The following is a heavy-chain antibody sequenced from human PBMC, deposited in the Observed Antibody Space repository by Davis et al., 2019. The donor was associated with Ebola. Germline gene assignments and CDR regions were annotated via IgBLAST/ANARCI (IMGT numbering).Heavy chain of an antibody. CDR2: ISSNSRTT. CDR1: GFTFSSYA. J-gene: IGHJ4*02. V-gene: IGHV3-48*04. D-gene: IGHD3-3*01. CDR3: ARATIIRFLEWLSRGVFDY. Sequence: GESLKISCAASGFTFSSYAMHWVRQAPGKGLEWVSYISSNSRTTYYADSVKGRFTISRDNAKNSLYLQMNSLRAEDTAVYYCARATIIRFLEWLSRGVFDYWGQGTLVTVSS.